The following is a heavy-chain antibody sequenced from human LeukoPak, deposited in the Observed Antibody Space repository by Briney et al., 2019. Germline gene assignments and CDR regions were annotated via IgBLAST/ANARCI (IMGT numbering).Heavy chain of an antibody. Sequence: PSETLSLTCAVYGGSFSGYYWSWIRQPPGKGLEWIGEINHSGSTNYNPSLKSRVTISVDKSKNQFSLKLSSVTAADTAVYYCARVAVPNYYYYYMDVWGKGTTVTVSS. CDR1: GGSFSGYY. CDR3: ARVAVPNYYYYYMDV. J-gene: IGHJ6*03. V-gene: IGHV4-34*01. D-gene: IGHD4-17*01. CDR2: INHSGST.